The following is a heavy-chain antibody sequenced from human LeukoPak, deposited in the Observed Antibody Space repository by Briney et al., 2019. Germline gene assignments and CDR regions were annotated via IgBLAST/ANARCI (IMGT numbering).Heavy chain of an antibody. CDR2: IYHSGST. Sequence: SETLSLTCAVSGGSISSGGYSWSWIRQPPGKGLEWIGYIYHSGSTYYNPSLKSRVTISVDTSKNQFSLKLSSVTAADTAVYYCARDGWSGYDCWGQGTLVTVSS. CDR3: ARDGWSGYDC. J-gene: IGHJ4*02. V-gene: IGHV4-30-2*05. D-gene: IGHD3-3*01. CDR1: GGSISSGGYS.